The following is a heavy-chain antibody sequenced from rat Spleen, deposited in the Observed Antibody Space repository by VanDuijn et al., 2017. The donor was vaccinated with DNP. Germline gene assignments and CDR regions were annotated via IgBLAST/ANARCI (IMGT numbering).Heavy chain of an antibody. Sequence: QVQLKESGPGLVQPSQTLSPTCTVSGFSLTNSAVLWVRQPPGKGLEWIAAVSSGGTPYYNSGLKSRLSISRDTSQSQVFLKMNSLQTEDTAIYFCTRVYYSAEDWFAYWGQGTLVTVSS. CDR2: VSSGGTP. V-gene: IGHV2S12*01. CDR3: TRVYYSAEDWFAY. D-gene: IGHD1-1*01. J-gene: IGHJ3*01. CDR1: GFSLTNSA.